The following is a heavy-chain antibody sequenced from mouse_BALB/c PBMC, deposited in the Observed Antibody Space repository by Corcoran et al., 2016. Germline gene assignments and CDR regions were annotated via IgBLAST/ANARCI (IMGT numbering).Heavy chain of an antibody. CDR3: ASIYDGYARDY. CDR2: ISYDGSN. V-gene: IGHV3-6*02. D-gene: IGHD2-3*01. J-gene: IGHJ4*01. Sequence: DVQLQESGPGLVKPSQSLSLTCSVTGYSITSGYYWNWIRQFPGNKLEWMGYISYDGSNNYNSSLKNRISITRDTAKNQFFLKLKSVTTEDTTTYYGASIYDGYARDYWGQGTSVTVSS. CDR1: GYSITSGYY.